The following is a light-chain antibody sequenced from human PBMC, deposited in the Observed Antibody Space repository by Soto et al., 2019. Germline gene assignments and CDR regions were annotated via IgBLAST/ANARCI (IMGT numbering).Light chain of an antibody. V-gene: IGLV2-14*03. J-gene: IGLJ1*01. CDR2: DVT. CDR3: ISFTSRHIYV. Sequence: QSVLTQPASVSGSPGQSITISCTGTSSDVGGYNYVSWYQQHPGRAPKLIIYDVTNRPSGISNRFSGSKSGNTASLTISGLQTEDEADYYCISFTSRHIYVLGNGTKV. CDR1: SSDVGGYNY.